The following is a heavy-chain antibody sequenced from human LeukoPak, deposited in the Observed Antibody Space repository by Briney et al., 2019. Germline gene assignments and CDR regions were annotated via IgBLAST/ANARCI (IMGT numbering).Heavy chain of an antibody. V-gene: IGHV4-59*01. CDR2: IYYSGTT. Sequence: PPETLSLTCSVSGASISSYIWSWIRQPPGKGLEWIGYIYYSGTTNYNPSLKSRIAISLDTSKKQFSLRMRSVTAADTAVYYCARSTSGYYSKHYYFYMDVWGKGTTVTVSS. J-gene: IGHJ6*03. D-gene: IGHD3-22*01. CDR1: GASISSYI. CDR3: ARSTSGYYSKHYYFYMDV.